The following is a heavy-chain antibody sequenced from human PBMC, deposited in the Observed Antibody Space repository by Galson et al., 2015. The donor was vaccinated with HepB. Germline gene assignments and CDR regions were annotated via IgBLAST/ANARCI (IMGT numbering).Heavy chain of an antibody. CDR2: MNPNSGNT. Sequence: SVKVSCKASGYTFTSYDINWVRQATGQGLEWMGWMNPNSGNTGYAQKFQGWVTMTRDTSISTAYMELSRLRSDDTAVYYCARDRIAARPPNDAFDIWGQGTMVTVSS. CDR1: GYTFTSYD. J-gene: IGHJ3*02. CDR3: ARDRIAARPPNDAFDI. V-gene: IGHV1-8*01. D-gene: IGHD6-6*01.